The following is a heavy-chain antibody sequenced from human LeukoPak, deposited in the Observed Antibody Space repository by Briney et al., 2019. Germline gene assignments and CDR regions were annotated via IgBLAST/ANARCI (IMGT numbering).Heavy chain of an antibody. CDR1: GFTFGDYA. Sequence: PGRSLRLSCTASGFTFGDYAMSWIRQAPGQGLEWLSYISSSSTYTNYADSVKGRFSISRDNAKNSVYLQMNSLRAEDTAVYYCAKGYSYGHFWGQGTLVTVSS. CDR3: AKGYSYGHF. CDR2: ISSSSTYT. J-gene: IGHJ4*02. D-gene: IGHD5-18*01. V-gene: IGHV3-11*03.